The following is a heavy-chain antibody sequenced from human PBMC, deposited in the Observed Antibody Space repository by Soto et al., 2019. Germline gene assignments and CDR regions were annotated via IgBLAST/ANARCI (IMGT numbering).Heavy chain of an antibody. CDR3: AKGRITMVRGATYYYGMDV. D-gene: IGHD3-10*01. Sequence: EVQLLESGGGLVQPGGSLRLSCAASGFTFSSYAMSWVRQAPGKGLEWVSAISGSGGSTYYADSVKGRFTISRDNSKNTLYLQKNSLRAEDTAVYYCAKGRITMVRGATYYYGMDVWGQGTTVTVSS. V-gene: IGHV3-23*01. CDR1: GFTFSSYA. CDR2: ISGSGGST. J-gene: IGHJ6*02.